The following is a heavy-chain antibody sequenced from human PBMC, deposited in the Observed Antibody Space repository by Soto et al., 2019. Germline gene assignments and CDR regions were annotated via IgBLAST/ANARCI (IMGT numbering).Heavy chain of an antibody. J-gene: IGHJ5*02. CDR1: GYTFTSYA. Sequence: ASVKVSCKASGYTFTSYAMHWVRQAPGQRLEWMGWINAGNGNTKYSQKFQGRVTITRDTSASTAYMELNSLRAEDTAVYYCAKGSIRFLEWLIGPDNWFDPWGQGTLVTVSS. D-gene: IGHD3-3*01. CDR3: AKGSIRFLEWLIGPDNWFDP. V-gene: IGHV1-3*01. CDR2: INAGNGNT.